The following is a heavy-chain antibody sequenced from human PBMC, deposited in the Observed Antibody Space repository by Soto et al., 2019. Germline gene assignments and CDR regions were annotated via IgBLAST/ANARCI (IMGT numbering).Heavy chain of an antibody. CDR3: ARVWNEHSSSWYEGWFDP. V-gene: IGHV1-69*02. CDR1: GGTFSSYT. J-gene: IGHJ5*02. Sequence: QVQLVQSGAEVKKPGSSVKVSCKASGGTFSSYTISWVRQAPGQGLEWMGRIIPILGIANYAQKFQGRVTITEDKSTSTAYRELSSLRSEDTAVYYCARVWNEHSSSWYEGWFDPWGQGTLVTVSS. CDR2: IIPILGIA. D-gene: IGHD6-13*01.